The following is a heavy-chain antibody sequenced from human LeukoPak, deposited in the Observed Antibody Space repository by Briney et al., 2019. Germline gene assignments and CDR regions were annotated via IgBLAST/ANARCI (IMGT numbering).Heavy chain of an antibody. CDR1: GFTFSSYW. CDR3: ARVMSSWYGDDAFDI. D-gene: IGHD6-13*01. CDR2: INTDGSSI. Sequence: TGGSLRLSCAASGFTFSSYWMHWVRQAPGKGLVWVSRINTDGSSISYADSVKGRFTISRDNAKNTLYLQMNSLRAEDTAVYYCARVMSSWYGDDAFDIWGQGTMVTVSS. J-gene: IGHJ3*02. V-gene: IGHV3-74*01.